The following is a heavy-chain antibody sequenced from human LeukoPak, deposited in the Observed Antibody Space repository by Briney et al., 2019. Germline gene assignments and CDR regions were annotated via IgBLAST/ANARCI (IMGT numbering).Heavy chain of an antibody. V-gene: IGHV3-21*04. CDR1: GFTFSTFA. J-gene: IGHJ6*03. CDR3: ARCRPYYYYYLAV. Sequence: GGSLRLSCAASGFTFSTFAMIWVRQPPGKGVEGVSSIFPSGGEIHYADSVRGRFTISRDNAKNSLYLQMNRLRAEDTAVYYCARCRPYYYYYLAVWGKGTTVTISS. CDR2: IFPSGGEI.